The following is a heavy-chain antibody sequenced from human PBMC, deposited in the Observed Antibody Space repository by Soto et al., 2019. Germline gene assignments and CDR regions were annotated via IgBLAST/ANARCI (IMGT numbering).Heavy chain of an antibody. CDR2: ISADGSDK. D-gene: IGHD3-3*01. CDR1: GFTFSNFG. Sequence: QGQLVESGGGVVQPGRSLRLSCAASGFTFSNFGMHWGRQAPGKGLDWVAAISADGSDKYFSDSVKGRFTISRDNSQNTRLLQMISLRVEYTDESYCTKGSAVASQELDFWGQGTLVTVSS. V-gene: IGHV3-30*18. CDR3: TKGSAVASQELDF. J-gene: IGHJ4*02.